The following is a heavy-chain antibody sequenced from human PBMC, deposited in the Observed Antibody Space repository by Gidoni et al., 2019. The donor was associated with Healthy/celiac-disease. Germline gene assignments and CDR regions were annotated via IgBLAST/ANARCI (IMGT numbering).Heavy chain of an antibody. D-gene: IGHD3-22*01. J-gene: IGHJ3*02. CDR1: GDRVSSNSAA. CDR3: AREITMIVVVREPANDAFDI. V-gene: IGHV6-1*01. CDR2: TYYRSKWYN. Sequence: QVQLQQSGPGLVKPSQTLSLPCAIAGDRVSSNSAALNWIRQSQSRGLEWLGRTYYRSKWYNDYAVAVKSRITINPDTSKNQFSLQLNSVTPEDTAVYYCAREITMIVVVREPANDAFDIWGQGTMVTVSS.